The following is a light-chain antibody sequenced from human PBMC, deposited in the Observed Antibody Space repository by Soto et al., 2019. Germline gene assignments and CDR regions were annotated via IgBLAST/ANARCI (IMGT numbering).Light chain of an antibody. CDR3: TSYASGSSHVV. V-gene: IGLV2-14*01. CDR1: SSDIGGYDY. CDR2: DVN. Sequence: QSALTQPASVSGSPGQSITLSCTGTSSDIGGYDYVSWYQRHPGKAPKLIIYDVNNRPSGVSNRFSGSKSGNTASLTNSGLQAEDEGDYYCTSYASGSSHVVFGGGTKLTVL. J-gene: IGLJ2*01.